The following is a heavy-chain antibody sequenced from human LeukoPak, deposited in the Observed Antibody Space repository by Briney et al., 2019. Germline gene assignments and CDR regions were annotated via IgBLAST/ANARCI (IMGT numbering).Heavy chain of an antibody. CDR2: IIPIFGTA. D-gene: IGHD6-13*01. Sequence: ASVKVSCKASGGTFSSYAISWVRQAPGQGLEWMGGIIPIFGTANYAQKFQGRVTITTDESTSTAYMELSSLRSEDTAVYYCASIAAAEDDYWGQGTLVTVSS. CDR1: GGTFSSYA. CDR3: ASIAAAEDDY. J-gene: IGHJ4*02. V-gene: IGHV1-69*05.